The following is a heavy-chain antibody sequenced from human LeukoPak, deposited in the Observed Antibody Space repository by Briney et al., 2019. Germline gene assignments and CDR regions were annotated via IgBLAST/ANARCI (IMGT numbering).Heavy chain of an antibody. V-gene: IGHV3-23*01. D-gene: IGHD3-22*01. CDR3: TTAPLEVVITVWFDP. J-gene: IGHJ5*02. CDR2: ISGSGGST. Sequence: GGSLRLXCAASGFTFSSYAMTWGRQAPGKGLEWVSAISGSGGSTYYADSVKGRFTISRDNSKNTLYLQMNSLRAEDTAVYYCTTAPLEVVITVWFDPWGQGTLVTVSS. CDR1: GFTFSSYA.